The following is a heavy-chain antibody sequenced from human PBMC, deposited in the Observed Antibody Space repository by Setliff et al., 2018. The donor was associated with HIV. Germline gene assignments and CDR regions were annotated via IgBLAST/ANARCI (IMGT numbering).Heavy chain of an antibody. CDR1: GFTVSSYY. D-gene: IGHD3-10*01. CDR2: IYSDGNT. CDR3: ARLRPYNSALDY. V-gene: IGHV3-66*02. J-gene: IGHJ4*02. Sequence: GGSLRLSCAASGFTVSSYYMGWVRQAPGKGLEWVSTIYSDGNTYHADSVKGRFTLSRDNSGNALFRQMNSLRPEDTAVYYCARLRPYNSALDYWGQGTLVTVSS.